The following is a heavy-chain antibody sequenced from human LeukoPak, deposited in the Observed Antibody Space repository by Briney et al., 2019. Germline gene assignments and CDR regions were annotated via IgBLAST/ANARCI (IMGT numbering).Heavy chain of an antibody. Sequence: SGPTLVNPTQTLTLTCTFSGFSLSSSEVAVGWIRQPPGKALEWLALIYWSDEIHHSPSLKSRLTIAKDTAKNQVVLTMTNMDPVDTATYYCAHRRGGYFDYWGQGTLVTVSS. CDR1: GFSLSSSEVA. CDR2: IYWSDEI. J-gene: IGHJ4*02. V-gene: IGHV2-5*01. D-gene: IGHD4-23*01. CDR3: AHRRGGYFDY.